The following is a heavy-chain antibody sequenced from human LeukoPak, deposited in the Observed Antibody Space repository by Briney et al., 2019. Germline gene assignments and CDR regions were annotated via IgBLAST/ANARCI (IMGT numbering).Heavy chain of an antibody. J-gene: IGHJ4*02. CDR2: INPNSGGT. CDR3: ARDYCSSTSCYADY. D-gene: IGHD2-2*01. CDR1: GYTFTGYY. Sequence: VASVKVSCKASGYTFTGYYMHWVRQAPGQGLEWMGWINPNSGGTNYAQKLQGRATMTTDTSTSTAYMELRSLRSDDTAVYYCARDYCSSTSCYADYWGQGTLVTVSS. V-gene: IGHV1-2*02.